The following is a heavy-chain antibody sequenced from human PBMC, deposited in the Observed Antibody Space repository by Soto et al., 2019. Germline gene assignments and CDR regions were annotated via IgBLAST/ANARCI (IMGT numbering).Heavy chain of an antibody. D-gene: IGHD6-19*01. CDR2: IMGSGGST. J-gene: IGHJ6*02. Sequence: GGSLRPPFAASGFTSSSYAMSWARQAPGKGQDGVSAIMGSGGSTYYADSVKGRFTISRDNSKNTMYLQMNSLRAEDTAVYYCAKSQYEISIAVAGRPYYYGMDVWGQGTTVTVSS. V-gene: IGHV3-23*01. CDR1: GFTSSSYA. CDR3: AKSQYEISIAVAGRPYYYGMDV.